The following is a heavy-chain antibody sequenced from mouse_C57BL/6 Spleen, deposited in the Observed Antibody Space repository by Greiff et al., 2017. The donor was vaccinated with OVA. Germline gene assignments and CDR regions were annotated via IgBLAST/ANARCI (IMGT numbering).Heavy chain of an antibody. CDR3: ARRRVYYYGSSYSYYCDY. J-gene: IGHJ2*01. CDR1: GYTFTDYY. V-gene: IGHV1-19*01. D-gene: IGHD1-1*01. Sequence: LVKPGASVKMSCKASGYTFTDYYMNWVKQSHGKSLEWIGVINPYNGGTSYNQKFKGKATLTVDKSSSTAYMELNSLKSEDSAVYYCARRRVYYYGSSYSYYCDYWGQGTTLTVSS. CDR2: INPYNGGT.